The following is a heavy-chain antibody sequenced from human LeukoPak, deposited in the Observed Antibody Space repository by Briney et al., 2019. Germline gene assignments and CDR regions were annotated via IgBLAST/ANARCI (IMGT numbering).Heavy chain of an antibody. J-gene: IGHJ4*02. CDR2: ISSSSSYI. Sequence: PGGFLRLSCAASGFTFSSYSMNWVRQAPGKGLEWVSSISSSSSYIYYADSVKGRFTISRDNAKNSLYLQMNSLRAEDTAVYYCATHKIVGATVDYWGQGTLVTVSS. V-gene: IGHV3-21*04. CDR3: ATHKIVGATVDY. CDR1: GFTFSSYS. D-gene: IGHD1-26*01.